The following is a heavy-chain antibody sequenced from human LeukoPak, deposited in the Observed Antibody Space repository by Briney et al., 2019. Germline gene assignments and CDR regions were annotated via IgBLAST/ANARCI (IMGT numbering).Heavy chain of an antibody. D-gene: IGHD3-22*01. V-gene: IGHV1-46*01. CDR3: GTDFLMGDSSGTPYDY. CDR2: INPSGGST. J-gene: IGHJ4*02. Sequence: PRASVKVSCKASGYTFTSYYMHWVRQAPGQGLEWMGIINPSGGSTSYAQKFQGRVTMTRDTSTSTVYMELSSLRSEDPSVYYCGTDFLMGDSSGTPYDYWGQGTLVTVSS. CDR1: GYTFTSYY.